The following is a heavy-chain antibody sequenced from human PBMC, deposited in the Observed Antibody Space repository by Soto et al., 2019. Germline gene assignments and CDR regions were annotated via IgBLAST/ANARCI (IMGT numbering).Heavy chain of an antibody. CDR1: GWSISSYY. D-gene: IGHD5-12*01. CDR3: ARHYGDGYDYLDY. CDR2: IYYRANP. V-gene: IGHV4-59*08. Sequence: SETLSLTCTVSGWSISSYYWSWIRQPPGKGLEWIGYIYYRANPNYNPSLKSRATISQDTSKNQFSLKLSSVTAADTAVYYCARHYGDGYDYLDYWGQGTLVTVSS. J-gene: IGHJ4*02.